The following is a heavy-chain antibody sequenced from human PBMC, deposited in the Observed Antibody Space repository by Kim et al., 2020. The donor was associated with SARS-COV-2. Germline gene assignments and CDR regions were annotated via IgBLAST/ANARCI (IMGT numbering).Heavy chain of an antibody. CDR1: GFTFSSYS. D-gene: IGHD3-9*01. J-gene: IGHJ6*02. CDR2: ISSSSSYI. V-gene: IGHV3-21*01. Sequence: GGSLRLSCAASGFTFSSYSMNWVRQAPGKGLEWFSSISSSSSYIYYADSVKGRFTISRDNAKNSLYLQMNSLRAEDTAVYYCARDGRVLRYVDGLLWGCMDFVGQGTAVTVSS. CDR3: ARDGRVLRYVDGLLWGCMDF.